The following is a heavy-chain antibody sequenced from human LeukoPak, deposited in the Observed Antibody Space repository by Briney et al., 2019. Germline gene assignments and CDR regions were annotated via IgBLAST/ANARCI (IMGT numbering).Heavy chain of an antibody. V-gene: IGHV4-34*01. J-gene: IGHJ4*02. D-gene: IGHD5-18*01. Sequence: PSETLSLTCAVYGGSFSGYYWSWIRQPPGKGLEWIGEINHSGSTNYNPSLKSRVTISVDTSKNQLSLKLSSVTAADTAVYYCATRYGYGYNYFDYWGQGTLVTVSS. CDR3: ATRYGYGYNYFDY. CDR2: INHSGST. CDR1: GGSFSGYY.